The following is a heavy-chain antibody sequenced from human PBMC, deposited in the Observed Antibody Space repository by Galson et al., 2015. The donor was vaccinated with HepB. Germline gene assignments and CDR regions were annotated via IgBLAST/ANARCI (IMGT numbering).Heavy chain of an antibody. D-gene: IGHD3-22*01. V-gene: IGHV3-30*18. CDR2: ISYDGSNK. CDR3: AKSKDYDTDAFDI. J-gene: IGHJ3*02. CDR1: GFTFSSYG. Sequence: SLRLSCAASGFTFSSYGMHWVRQAPGKGLEWVAVISYDGSNKYHADSVKGRFTISRDNSKNTLYLQMNSLRAEDTAVYYCAKSKDYDTDAFDIWGQGTMVTVSS.